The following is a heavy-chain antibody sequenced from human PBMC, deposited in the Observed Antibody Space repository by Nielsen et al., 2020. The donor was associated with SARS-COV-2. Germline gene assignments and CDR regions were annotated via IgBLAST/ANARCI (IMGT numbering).Heavy chain of an antibody. J-gene: IGHJ6*02. D-gene: IGHD5-18*01. CDR2: ISYDGSNK. Sequence: GESLKISCAASGLTFSNYGIHWVRQAPGKGLEWVAVISYDGSNKYYAVSVKDRFTISRDNSKNMVYLQTNSLRDEDTAVYYCAKDRLHYSYGYYGMDVWGQETTVTVS. CDR1: GLTFSNYG. V-gene: IGHV3-30*18. CDR3: AKDRLHYSYGYYGMDV.